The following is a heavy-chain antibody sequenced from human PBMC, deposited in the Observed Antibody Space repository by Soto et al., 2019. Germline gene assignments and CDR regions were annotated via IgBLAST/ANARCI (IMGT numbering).Heavy chain of an antibody. CDR1: GGSISSYY. D-gene: IGHD2-2*01. Sequence: PSETLSLTCTVSGGSISSYYWSWIRQPAGKGLEWIGRIYTSGSTDYNPSLKSRVTMSVDTSKNQFSLKLSSVTAADTAVFYCAGGHCTSTSCYPSDYWGRGARGTVSS. CDR3: AGGHCTSTSCYPSDY. V-gene: IGHV4-4*07. CDR2: IYTSGST. J-gene: IGHJ4*02.